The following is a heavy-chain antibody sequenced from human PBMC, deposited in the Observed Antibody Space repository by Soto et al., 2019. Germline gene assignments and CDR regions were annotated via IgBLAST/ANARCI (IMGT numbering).Heavy chain of an antibody. CDR3: ARTAFYDSSGNDAFDF. CDR2: IHFSGAT. V-gene: IGHV4-59*01. Sequence: SETLSLTCTVSRGPTNIFYWSWIRQSPGRGLEWIGHIHFSGATTYNPSLKSRVTISADTSENQFSLNLTSVTPADTAVYYCARTAFYDSSGNDAFDFWGQGTVVTV. CDR1: RGPTNIFY. J-gene: IGHJ3*01. D-gene: IGHD3-22*01.